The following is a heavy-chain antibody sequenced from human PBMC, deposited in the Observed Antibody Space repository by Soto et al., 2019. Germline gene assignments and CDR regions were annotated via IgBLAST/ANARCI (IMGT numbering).Heavy chain of an antibody. D-gene: IGHD6-13*01. Sequence: PGGSLILSCAASGFTFRGYCRRWVRQAPGKGLEWVAVISYDGSNKYYADSATGRFTISRDNSKNTLYLQMNSLRAEDTAVYYCANYNNQQLVFYFQHWGQGTLVTVSS. V-gene: IGHV3-30*18. CDR3: ANYNNQQLVFYFQH. CDR2: ISYDGSNK. CDR1: GFTFRGYC. J-gene: IGHJ1*01.